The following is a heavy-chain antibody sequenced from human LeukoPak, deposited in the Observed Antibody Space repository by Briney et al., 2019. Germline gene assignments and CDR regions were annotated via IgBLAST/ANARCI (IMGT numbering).Heavy chain of an antibody. Sequence: ASVKVSYKASGYTFTSYAMHWVRQAPGQRLEWMGWINAGNGNTKYSQKSQGRVTITRDTSASTAYMELSSLRSEDTAVYYCASDSGSYERVGTNWFDPWGQGTLVTVSS. V-gene: IGHV1-3*01. J-gene: IGHJ5*02. CDR1: GYTFTSYA. CDR2: INAGNGNT. CDR3: ASDSGSYERVGTNWFDP. D-gene: IGHD1-26*01.